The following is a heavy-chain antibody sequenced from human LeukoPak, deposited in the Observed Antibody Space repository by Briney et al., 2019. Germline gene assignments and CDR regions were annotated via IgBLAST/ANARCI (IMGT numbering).Heavy chain of an antibody. Sequence: GGSLRLSCAASGFTFSSYGMHWVRQAPGKGLEWVAFIRYDGSNKYYADSVKGRFTSSRDNSKNTLYLQMNSLRAVDTAVYYCAKDPTDHGDYLFDYWGQGTLVTVSS. CDR2: IRYDGSNK. J-gene: IGHJ4*02. D-gene: IGHD4-17*01. CDR1: GFTFSSYG. V-gene: IGHV3-30*02. CDR3: AKDPTDHGDYLFDY.